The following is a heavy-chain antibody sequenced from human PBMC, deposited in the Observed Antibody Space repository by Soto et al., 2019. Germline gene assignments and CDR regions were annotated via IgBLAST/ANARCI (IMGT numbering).Heavy chain of an antibody. V-gene: IGHV3-11*01. D-gene: IGHD6-13*01. CDR2: ISSSGSTI. J-gene: IGHJ6*02. CDR3: ARGTLGYSSSWYDYYYYGMDV. CDR1: GFTFSDYY. Sequence: QVQLVESGGGLVKPGGSLRLSCAASGFTFSDYYMSWIRQAPGKGLEWVSYISSSGSTIYYADSVKGRFTISRDNAKNSLYLQMNSLRAEDTAVYYCARGTLGYSSSWYDYYYYGMDVWGQGTTVTVSS.